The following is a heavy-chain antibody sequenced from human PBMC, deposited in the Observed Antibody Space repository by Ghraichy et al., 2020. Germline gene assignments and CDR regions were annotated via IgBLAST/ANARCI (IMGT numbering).Heavy chain of an antibody. CDR2: MNPNSGNT. D-gene: IGHD4-17*01. CDR3: ARGAPTMDYGDYEGGMDV. CDR1: GYTFTSYD. J-gene: IGHJ6*02. V-gene: IGHV1-8*01. Sequence: ASVKVSCKASGYTFTSYDINWVRHATGQGLEWMGWMNPNSGNTGYAQKFQGRVTMTRNTSISTAYMELSSLRSEDTAVYYCARGAPTMDYGDYEGGMDVWGQGTTVTVSS.